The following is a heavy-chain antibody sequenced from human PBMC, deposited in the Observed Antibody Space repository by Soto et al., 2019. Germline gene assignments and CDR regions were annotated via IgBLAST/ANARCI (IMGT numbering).Heavy chain of an antibody. Sequence: EVQLLESGGGLVQPGGYLRLSCAASGFTFSSYAMSWVRQAPGKGLERVSAISGSGGSTYYADSVKGRFTISRDNSKNTLYLQMNSLRAEDTAVYYCAKGIIPNWGPDAFDIWGQGTMVTVSS. V-gene: IGHV3-23*01. CDR3: AKGIIPNWGPDAFDI. CDR1: GFTFSSYA. J-gene: IGHJ3*02. CDR2: ISGSGGST. D-gene: IGHD7-27*01.